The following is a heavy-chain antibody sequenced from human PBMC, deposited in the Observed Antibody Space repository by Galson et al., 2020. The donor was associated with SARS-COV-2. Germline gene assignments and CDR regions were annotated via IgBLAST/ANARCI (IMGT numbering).Heavy chain of an antibody. Sequence: GESLKISCAASGFSFSRYAMHWVRQAPGKGLEWVAVMSNDGTNAYYADSVKGRFTISRDNSKNTLYLQMNSLRAKDTAVYYCARDLEEWELLFPFDYWGQGTLLTVSS. D-gene: IGHD1-26*01. CDR2: MSNDGTNA. V-gene: IGHV3-30*07. CDR1: GFSFSRYA. J-gene: IGHJ4*02. CDR3: ARDLEEWELLFPFDY.